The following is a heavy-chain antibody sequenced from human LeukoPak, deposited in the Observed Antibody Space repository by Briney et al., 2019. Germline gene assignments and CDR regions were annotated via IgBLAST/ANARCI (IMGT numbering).Heavy chain of an antibody. CDR3: AGDRVAYSYGPRAYYFDY. D-gene: IGHD5-18*01. V-gene: IGHV3-66*01. J-gene: IGHJ4*02. Sequence: GGSLRLSCAASGFTVSSNYMSWVRQAPGKGLEWVSVIYSGGSTYYADSVKGRFTISRDNSKNTLYLQMNSLRAEDTAVYYCAGDRVAYSYGPRAYYFDYWGQGTLVTVSS. CDR1: GFTVSSNY. CDR2: IYSGGST.